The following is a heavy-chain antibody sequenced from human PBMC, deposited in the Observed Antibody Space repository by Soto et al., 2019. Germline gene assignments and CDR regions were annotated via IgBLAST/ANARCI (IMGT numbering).Heavy chain of an antibody. CDR1: GGYISGYY. CDR2: INHSGST. V-gene: IGHV4-34*01. D-gene: IGHD1-26*01. J-gene: IGHJ6*02. Sequence: DTLSLTCAVYGGYISGYYWSCIRQPPGKGLEWIGEINHSGSTNYNPSLKSRVTISVDTSKNQFSLKLNSVTAADTAMYYCARGSRVKIPAATGRDYYYHGLDVWAQGTAVTVSS. CDR3: ARGSRVKIPAATGRDYYYHGLDV.